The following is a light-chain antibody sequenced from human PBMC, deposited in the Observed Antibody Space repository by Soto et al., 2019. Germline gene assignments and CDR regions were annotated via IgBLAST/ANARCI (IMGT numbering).Light chain of an antibody. CDR1: QSVSSY. CDR3: QQRSNWPPVFT. Sequence: EIVLTQSPATLSLSPGERATLSCRASQSVSSYLAWNQQKPRQAPRLLIYDASNRATGSPARFSGSGSGTDFTLTIRILVPEDFAVYYCQQRSNWPPVFTFGPGTNVDIK. V-gene: IGKV3-11*01. J-gene: IGKJ3*01. CDR2: DAS.